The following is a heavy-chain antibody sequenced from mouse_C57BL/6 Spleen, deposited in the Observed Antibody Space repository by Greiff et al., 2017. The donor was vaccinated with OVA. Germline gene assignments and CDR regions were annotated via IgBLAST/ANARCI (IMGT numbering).Heavy chain of an antibody. D-gene: IGHD3-2*02. CDR2: IYPGSGST. J-gene: IGHJ4*01. Sequence: QVQLKQPGAELVKPGASVKMSCKASGYTFTSYWITWVKQRPGQGLEWIGDIYPGSGSTNYNEKFKSKATLTVDTSSSTAYMQLSSLTSEDSVVYYCARPTAQATLGDYWGQGTSVTVSS. CDR3: ARPTAQATLGDY. CDR1: GYTFTSYW. V-gene: IGHV1-55*01.